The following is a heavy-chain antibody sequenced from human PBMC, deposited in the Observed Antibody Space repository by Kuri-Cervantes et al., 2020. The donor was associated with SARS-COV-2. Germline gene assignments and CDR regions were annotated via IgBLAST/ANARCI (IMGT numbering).Heavy chain of an antibody. D-gene: IGHD3-22*01. CDR3: AKSASSGYYHIDY. CDR1: GFTFSSYA. Sequence: GGSLRLSCAASGFTFSSYAMSWVRQAPGKGLEWVSGISGSGGSTYYADSVKGRFTISRDNAKNSLYLQMNSLRAEDTAVYYCAKSASSGYYHIDYWGQGTLVTVSS. V-gene: IGHV3-23*01. CDR2: ISGSGGST. J-gene: IGHJ4*02.